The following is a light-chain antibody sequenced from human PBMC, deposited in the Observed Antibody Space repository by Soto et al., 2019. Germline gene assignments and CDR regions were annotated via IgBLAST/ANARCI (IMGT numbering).Light chain of an antibody. J-gene: IGLJ3*02. CDR3: CSSVGSPNWV. CDR2: EVN. V-gene: IGLV2-23*02. Sequence: QSVLTQPASVVGSPGQSITISCTGTSSDVGSCNCVSWYQQHPGKAPTLMIYEVNKRPSGVSNRFSGSKSGNTASLTISGLHAEDEADYYCCSSVGSPNWVFGGGTKLTVL. CDR1: SSDVGSCNC.